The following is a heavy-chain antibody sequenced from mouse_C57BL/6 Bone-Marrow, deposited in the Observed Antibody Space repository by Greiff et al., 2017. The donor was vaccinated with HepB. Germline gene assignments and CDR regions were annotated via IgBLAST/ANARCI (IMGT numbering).Heavy chain of an antibody. CDR2: ISYDGSN. Sequence: VQLMESGPGLVKPSHSLSLSCSVSGYSITSGYYWYWIRQFPGNKLEWMSYISYDGSNNYNPSLKNRISITRDTSKNQFFLKLKSVTTEDTATYYCARDGYYGYDGWGQGTTLTVSS. D-gene: IGHD2-2*01. CDR1: GYSITSGYY. CDR3: ARDGYYGYDG. J-gene: IGHJ2*01. V-gene: IGHV3-6*01.